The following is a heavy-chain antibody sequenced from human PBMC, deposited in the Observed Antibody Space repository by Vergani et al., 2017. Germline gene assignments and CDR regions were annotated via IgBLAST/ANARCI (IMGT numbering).Heavy chain of an antibody. CDR2: IYPGDSDT. D-gene: IGHD3-22*01. Sequence: EVQLVQSGAEVKKPGESLKISCKASGYNFPIHWIGWVRQMPGKGLEWMGVIYPGDSDTRYNPSFQGHVTISADKSISTAYLQWSSLKASDTAMYYCARVGWSYYDSSGYYYAPGGWFDPWGQGTLVTVSS. J-gene: IGHJ5*02. CDR1: GYNFPIHW. V-gene: IGHV5-51*01. CDR3: ARVGWSYYDSSGYYYAPGGWFDP.